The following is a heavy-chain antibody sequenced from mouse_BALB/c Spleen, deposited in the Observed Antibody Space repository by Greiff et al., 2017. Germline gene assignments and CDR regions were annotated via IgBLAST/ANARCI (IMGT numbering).Heavy chain of an antibody. CDR2: IDPSDSET. CDR1: GYSFTSYW. Sequence: VQLQQSGPQLVRPGASVKISCKASGYSFTSYWMHWVKQRPGQGLEWIGMIDPSDSETRLNQKFKDKATLTVDKSSSTAYMQLSSPTSEDSAVYYCARGGGNAMDYWGQGTSVTVSS. J-gene: IGHJ4*01. CDR3: ARGGGNAMDY. V-gene: IGHV1S127*01.